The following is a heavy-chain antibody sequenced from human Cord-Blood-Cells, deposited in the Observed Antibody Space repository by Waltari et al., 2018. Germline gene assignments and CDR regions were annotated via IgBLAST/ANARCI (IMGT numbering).Heavy chain of an antibody. D-gene: IGHD6-13*01. Sequence: QVQLVQSGAEVKKPGASVKVTCQDSGYTFTGYYIHWVRQAPGQGLEWMGWINPNSGGTNYAQKFQGRVTMTRDTSISTAYMELSRLRSDDTAVYYCARDQGAAAGGYDAFDIWGQGTMVTVSS. CDR3: ARDQGAAAGGYDAFDI. CDR1: GYTFTGYY. J-gene: IGHJ3*02. V-gene: IGHV1-2*02. CDR2: INPNSGGT.